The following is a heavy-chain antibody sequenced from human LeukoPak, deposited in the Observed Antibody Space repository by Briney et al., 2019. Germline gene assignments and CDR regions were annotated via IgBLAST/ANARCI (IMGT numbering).Heavy chain of an antibody. V-gene: IGHV3-9*01. Sequence: GGSLRLSCAASGFTFDDYAMHWVRQAPGKGLGWVSGISWNSGSIGYADSVKGRFTISRDNAKNSLYLQMNSLRAEDTALYYCAKDSQGSGYYYGGFDYWGQGTLVTVSS. J-gene: IGHJ4*02. CDR2: ISWNSGSI. CDR1: GFTFDDYA. D-gene: IGHD3-22*01. CDR3: AKDSQGSGYYYGGFDY.